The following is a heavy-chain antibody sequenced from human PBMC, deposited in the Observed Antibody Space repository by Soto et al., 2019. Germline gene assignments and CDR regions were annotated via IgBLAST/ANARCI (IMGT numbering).Heavy chain of an antibody. CDR3: ARGGLYSGSYETFVY. J-gene: IGHJ4*02. Sequence: ASVKVSCKASGYTFTSYGISWVRQAPGQGLEWMGWISAYNGNTNYAQKLQGRVTMTTDTSTSTAYMELRGLRSDDTAVYYCARGGLYSGSYETFVYWGQGTLVTVFS. D-gene: IGHD1-26*01. V-gene: IGHV1-18*01. CDR2: ISAYNGNT. CDR1: GYTFTSYG.